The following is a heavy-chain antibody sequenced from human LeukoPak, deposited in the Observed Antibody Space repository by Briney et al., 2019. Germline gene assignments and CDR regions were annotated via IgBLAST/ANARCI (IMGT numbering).Heavy chain of an antibody. D-gene: IGHD3-16*01. V-gene: IGHV1-18*04. CDR3: ARGEFYYDL. CDR1: GYIFTSNS. Sequence: ASVKVSCKPSGYIFTSNSISWVRQAPGQGLEWMGWISTFNGYTNYAKNLQGRVTMTRDTSTRTVYMEMRNMRSGDTAVYYCARGEFYYDLWGQGTLVTVSS. CDR2: ISTFNGYT. J-gene: IGHJ4*02.